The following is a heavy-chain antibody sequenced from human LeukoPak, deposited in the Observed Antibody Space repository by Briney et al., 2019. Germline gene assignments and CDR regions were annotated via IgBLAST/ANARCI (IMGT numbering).Heavy chain of an antibody. D-gene: IGHD6-13*01. V-gene: IGHV4-59*08. CDR3: ARRDSSSCIDY. Sequence: SETLSLTCTVSGGSISSYYWSWIRQPPGKGLEWIGYIYYSGSTNYNPSLKSRVTISVDTSKNQFSLKLGSVTAADTAVYYCARRDSSSCIDYWGQGTLVTVSS. CDR2: IYYSGST. CDR1: GGSISSYY. J-gene: IGHJ4*02.